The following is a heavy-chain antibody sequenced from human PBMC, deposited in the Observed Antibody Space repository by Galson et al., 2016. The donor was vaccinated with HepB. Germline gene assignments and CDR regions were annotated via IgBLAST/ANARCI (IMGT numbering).Heavy chain of an antibody. CDR2: IYYSGGT. Sequence: ETLSLTCTVSGGSINSNYWIWVRQPPGKGLEWIGYIYYSGGTNYNHSLKSRVTITMDTSKKQVSLKVTSVTAADTAVYYGARGTRDNGGNSLRVDYWGQGTLVTASS. V-gene: IGHV4-59*01. CDR1: GGSINSNY. D-gene: IGHD4-23*01. CDR3: ARGTRDNGGNSLRVDY. J-gene: IGHJ4*02.